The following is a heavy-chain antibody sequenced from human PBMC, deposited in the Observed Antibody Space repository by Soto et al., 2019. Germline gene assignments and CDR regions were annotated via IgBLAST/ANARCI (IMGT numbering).Heavy chain of an antibody. CDR1: GYSISSGYY. D-gene: IGHD5-12*01. CDR3: AREVLSGDGYNYDWFDP. J-gene: IGHJ5*02. Sequence: SETLFLTCAVSGYSISSGYYWGWIRQPPGKGLEWIGSIYHSGSTYYNPSLKSRVTISVDTSKNQFSLKLSSLTAADTAVYYCAREVLSGDGYNYDWFDPWGQGTLVTVSS. V-gene: IGHV4-38-2*02. CDR2: IYHSGST.